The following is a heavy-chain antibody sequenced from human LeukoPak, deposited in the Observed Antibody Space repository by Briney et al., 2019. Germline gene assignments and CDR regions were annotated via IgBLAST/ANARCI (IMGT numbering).Heavy chain of an antibody. CDR3: ARLFTCAWEYGYGMDV. D-gene: IGHD1-26*01. CDR2: IYIDVIT. Sequence: PSETLSLTCTVSGGSIRNDGSYWAWIRQPPGKGLEWIGSIYIDVITHYNSSLRSRVTLSIDTSKNQYSLKLTFVTAADTAVFYCARLFTCAWEYGYGMDVWGRGAAVSVSS. CDR1: GGSIRNDGSY. J-gene: IGHJ6*02. V-gene: IGHV4-39*01.